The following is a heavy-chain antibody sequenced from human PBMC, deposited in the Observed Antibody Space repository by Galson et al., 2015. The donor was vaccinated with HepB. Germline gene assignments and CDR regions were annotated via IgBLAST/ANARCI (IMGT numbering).Heavy chain of an antibody. CDR1: GYTFTGYY. Sequence: SVKVSCKASGYTFTGYYMHWVRQAPGQGLEWMGRINPNSGGTNYAQKFQGRVTMTRDTSISTAYMELSRLRSDDTAVYYCARSRDGYNYGFDYWGQGTLVTVSS. J-gene: IGHJ4*02. V-gene: IGHV1-2*06. CDR2: INPNSGGT. CDR3: ARSRDGYNYGFDY. D-gene: IGHD5-24*01.